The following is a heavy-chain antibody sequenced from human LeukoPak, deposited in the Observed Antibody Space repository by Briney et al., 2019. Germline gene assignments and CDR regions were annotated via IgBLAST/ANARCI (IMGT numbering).Heavy chain of an antibody. CDR3: ARVKAGIFDY. CDR1: GGSFSGYY. CDR2: INHSGCT. J-gene: IGHJ4*02. D-gene: IGHD6-13*01. V-gene: IGHV4-34*01. Sequence: SETLSLTCAVYGGSFSGYYWSWIRQPPGKGLEWIGEINHSGCTNYNPSLKSRVTISVDTSKNQFSLKLSSVTAADTAVYYCARVKAGIFDYWGQGTLVTVSS.